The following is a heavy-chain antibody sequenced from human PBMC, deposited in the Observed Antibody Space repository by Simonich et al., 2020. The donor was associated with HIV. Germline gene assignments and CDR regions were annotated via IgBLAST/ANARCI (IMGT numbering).Heavy chain of an antibody. CDR2: IKQDGSEK. Sequence: EVQLVESGGGLVQPGGSLRLSCAASGFSFSSYWRTWGRQAPGKGLEWVANIKQDGSEKYYVDSVKGRFTISSDNSKNTLSLQMNSLRAEDMAFYYCARGGWELYGGAFDIWGQGTMVTVSS. D-gene: IGHD1-26*01. CDR1: GFSFSSYW. CDR3: ARGGWELYGGAFDI. J-gene: IGHJ3*02. V-gene: IGHV3-7*01.